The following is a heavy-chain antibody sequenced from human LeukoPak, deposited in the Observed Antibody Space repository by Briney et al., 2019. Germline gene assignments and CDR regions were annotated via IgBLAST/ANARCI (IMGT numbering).Heavy chain of an antibody. Sequence: RSSETLSLTCTVSGGSISSSSYYWGWIRQPPGKGLEWIGSIYYSGSTYYNPSLKSRVTISVDTSKNQFSLKLSSVTAADTAVYYCATSPPSSGWYYFDYWGQGTLVTVSS. CDR1: GGSISSSSYY. J-gene: IGHJ4*02. V-gene: IGHV4-39*07. CDR3: ATSPPSSGWYYFDY. D-gene: IGHD6-19*01. CDR2: IYYSGST.